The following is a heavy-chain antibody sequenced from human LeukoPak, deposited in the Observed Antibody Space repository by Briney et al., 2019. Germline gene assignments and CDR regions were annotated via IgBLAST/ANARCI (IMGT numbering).Heavy chain of an antibody. CDR2: ISASGGGT. V-gene: IGHV3-23*01. Sequence: GGSLRLSCAASGFTFSSNAMSWVRQAPGKGLEWVSGISASGGGTYYADSVKGRFTISRDNSKNTLYLQMNSLRAEDTAVYYCAKAPAAGAEYFQHWGQGTLVTVSS. D-gene: IGHD2-2*01. CDR3: AKAPAAGAEYFQH. CDR1: GFTFSSNA. J-gene: IGHJ1*01.